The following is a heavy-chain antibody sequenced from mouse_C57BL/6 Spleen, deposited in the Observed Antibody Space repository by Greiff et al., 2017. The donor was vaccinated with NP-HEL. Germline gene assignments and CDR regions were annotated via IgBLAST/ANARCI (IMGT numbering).Heavy chain of an antibody. V-gene: IGHV1-81*01. J-gene: IGHJ2*01. D-gene: IGHD1-1*01. CDR3: ARNYGSSYPSDY. Sequence: QVQLQQSGAELARPGASVKLSCKASGYTFTSYGISWVKQRTGQGLEWIGEIYPRSGTTYYNEKFKGKATLTADKSSSTAYMELRSLTSEDSAVYFCARNYGSSYPSDYWGQGTTLTVSS. CDR1: GYTFTSYG. CDR2: IYPRSGTT.